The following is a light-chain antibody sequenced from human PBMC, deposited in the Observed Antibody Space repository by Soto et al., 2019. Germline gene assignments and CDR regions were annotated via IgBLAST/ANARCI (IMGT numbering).Light chain of an antibody. Sequence: QSVLTQPASVSGSPGQSITISCTGTSSDVGGYNYVSWYQQHPGKAPKLMIYDVSSRPSGVSNRFSGSKSGNTASLTISGLRAEDEADYYCSSKSGSTTLVLFGGGTKLTVL. V-gene: IGLV2-14*01. CDR1: SSDVGGYNY. CDR2: DVS. J-gene: IGLJ2*01. CDR3: SSKSGSTTLVL.